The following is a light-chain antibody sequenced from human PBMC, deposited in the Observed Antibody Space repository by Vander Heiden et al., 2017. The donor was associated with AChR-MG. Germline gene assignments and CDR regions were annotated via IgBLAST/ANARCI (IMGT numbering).Light chain of an antibody. CDR3: QSYDYKLSASV. V-gene: IGLV1-40*01. J-gene: IGLJ2*01. CDR1: SSNIGAGYA. CDR2: TNN. Sequence: QSVLTQPHSVSGAPGQRVTISCTGSSSNIGAGYAVHWYQQSPGTAPRLLIYTNNNRPSGVPDRFSGSKSGTSASLAITGLQAEDEADYYCQSYDYKLSASVFGGGTKLTVL.